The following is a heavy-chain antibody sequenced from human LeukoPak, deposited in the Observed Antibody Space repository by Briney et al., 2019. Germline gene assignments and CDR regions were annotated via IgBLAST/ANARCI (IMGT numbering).Heavy chain of an antibody. CDR2: INTNTGNP. J-gene: IGHJ4*02. D-gene: IGHD6-6*01. CDR3: ARGTLRYSSSSYDY. Sequence: GASVKVSCKASGYTFTNYALNWVRQAPGQGLEWMGWINTNTGNPTYAQGFTGRFVFSLDTSVSTAYLQISSLKAEDTAVYYCARGTLRYSSSSYDYWGQGTLVTVSS. CDR1: GYTFTNYA. V-gene: IGHV7-4-1*02.